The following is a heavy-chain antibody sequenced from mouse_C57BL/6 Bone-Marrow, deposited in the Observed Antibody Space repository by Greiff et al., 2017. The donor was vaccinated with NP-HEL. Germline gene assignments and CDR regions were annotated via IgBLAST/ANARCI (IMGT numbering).Heavy chain of an antibody. J-gene: IGHJ3*01. Sequence: QVQLKQSGAELVRPGASVKLSCKASGYTFTDYYINWVKQRPGQGLEWIARIYPGSGNTYYNEKLKGKATLTAEKSSSTAYMQLSSLTSEDSAVYFCARSPLLSSWGQGTLVTVSA. CDR1: GYTFTDYY. D-gene: IGHD2-1*01. CDR3: ARSPLLSS. V-gene: IGHV1-76*01. CDR2: IYPGSGNT.